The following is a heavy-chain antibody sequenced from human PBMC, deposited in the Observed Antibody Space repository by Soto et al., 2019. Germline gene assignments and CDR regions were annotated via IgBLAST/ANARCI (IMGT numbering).Heavy chain of an antibody. CDR1: GFTFSDFT. D-gene: IGHD6-13*01. V-gene: IGHV3-21*01. CDR3: ARGSRRNFDY. J-gene: IGHJ4*02. Sequence: EVQLVESGGGLVKPGGSLRLSCAASGFTFSDFTMNWVRQAPGKGLQWVSSISSGGSFISYADSVRGRFTISRDNAKNSLYLQVDSLRGGGKAVFFCARGSRRNFDYWGQGTLVTVSS. CDR2: ISSGGSFI.